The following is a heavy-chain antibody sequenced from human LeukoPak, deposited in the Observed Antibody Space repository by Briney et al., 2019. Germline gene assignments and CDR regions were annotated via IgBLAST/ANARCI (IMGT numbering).Heavy chain of an antibody. CDR1: GFTFSSYS. CDR2: ISSSSSTI. Sequence: GGSLRLSCAASGFTFSSYSMNWVRQAPGKGLEWVSYISSSSSTIYYADSVKGRFTISRDNAKNSLSLQMNSLRAEDTAVYYCARDGSDSTGYYYALWGQGTLVTVSS. V-gene: IGHV3-48*01. CDR3: ARDGSDSTGYYYAL. J-gene: IGHJ4*02. D-gene: IGHD3-22*01.